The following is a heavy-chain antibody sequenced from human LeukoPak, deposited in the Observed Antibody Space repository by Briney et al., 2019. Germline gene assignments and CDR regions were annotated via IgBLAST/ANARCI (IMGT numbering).Heavy chain of an antibody. Sequence: GASVNVSFKSSVYTFTNYDINGVRQATGQGLEWMGWMNPKSGNTGYAQKLQGRVTMTRNTSISTAYMELSSLRSEDTAVYYGARGETGTTVDPWGQGTLVTVSS. CDR3: ARGETGTTVDP. J-gene: IGHJ5*02. CDR1: VYTFTNYD. CDR2: MNPKSGNT. V-gene: IGHV1-8*01. D-gene: IGHD1-7*01.